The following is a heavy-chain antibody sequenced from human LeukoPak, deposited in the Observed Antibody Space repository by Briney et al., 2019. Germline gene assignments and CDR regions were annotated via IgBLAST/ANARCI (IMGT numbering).Heavy chain of an antibody. J-gene: IGHJ5*02. CDR2: IYHSGST. CDR3: ARDCPELLWFGELLYPRSNWFDP. Sequence: SETLSLTCAVSGGSISSGGYSWSWIRQPPGKGLEWIGYIYHSGSTNYNPSLKSRVTISVDTSKNQFSLKLSSVTAADTAVYYCARDCPELLWFGELLYPRSNWFDPWGQGTLVTASS. D-gene: IGHD3-10*01. CDR1: GGSISSGGYS. V-gene: IGHV4-30-2*01.